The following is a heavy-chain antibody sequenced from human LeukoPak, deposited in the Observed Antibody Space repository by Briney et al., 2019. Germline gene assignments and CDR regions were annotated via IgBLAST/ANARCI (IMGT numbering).Heavy chain of an antibody. CDR2: ISSSGDTI. V-gene: IGHV3-48*03. CDR1: GFTFSIYE. Sequence: GGSLRLSCVASGFTFSIYEINWVRQAQGKGLEWVSYISSSGDTIYYADSVKGRFTTSRDNAKNSLYLQMNSLRAEDTAVYYCARDKGSWNSDYWGQGTLVTVSS. J-gene: IGHJ4*02. D-gene: IGHD6-13*01. CDR3: ARDKGSWNSDY.